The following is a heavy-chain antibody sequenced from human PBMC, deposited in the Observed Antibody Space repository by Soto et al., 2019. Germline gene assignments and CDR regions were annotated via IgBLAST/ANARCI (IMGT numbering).Heavy chain of an antibody. CDR3: ARVSAAAGVSVY. D-gene: IGHD6-13*01. CDR2: ISAYNGNT. V-gene: IGHV1-18*01. CDR1: GYTVTSYG. Sequence: ASVKVSCKASGYTVTSYGISWVRQAPGQGLEWMGWISAYNGNTNYAQKLQGRVTMTTDTSTSTAYMELRSLRSDDTAVYYCARVSAAAGVSVYWGQGTLVTVSS. J-gene: IGHJ4*02.